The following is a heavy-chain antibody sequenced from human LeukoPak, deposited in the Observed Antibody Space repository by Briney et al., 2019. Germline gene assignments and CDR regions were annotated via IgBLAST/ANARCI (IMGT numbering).Heavy chain of an antibody. V-gene: IGHV4-59*08. CDR2: VYHTGST. CDR3: ASLLTVSSSGRDY. Sequence: SETLSPTCAVSGGSISSYYWSWIRQPPGKGLEYIGYVYHTGSTNYNPSLKSRVTISLDTSENQFSLKLTSVTAADTAVYYCASLLTVSSSGRDYWGQGTLVTVSS. J-gene: IGHJ4*02. CDR1: GGSISSYY. D-gene: IGHD6-6*01.